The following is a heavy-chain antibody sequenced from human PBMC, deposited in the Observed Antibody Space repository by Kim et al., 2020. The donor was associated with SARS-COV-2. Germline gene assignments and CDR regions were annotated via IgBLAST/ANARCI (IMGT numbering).Heavy chain of an antibody. Sequence: GGSLRLSCAASGFTFTDYAMNWVRQAPGKGLEWVAIISYDGGNKYYADSVKGRFTISRDISKNTLYLQMNSLRAEDTAVYYCARGGGGSGYYRVDYWGQGTLVTVSS. CDR1: GFTFTDYA. CDR3: ARGGGGSGYYRVDY. J-gene: IGHJ4*02. V-gene: IGHV3-30*04. D-gene: IGHD3-22*01. CDR2: ISYDGGNK.